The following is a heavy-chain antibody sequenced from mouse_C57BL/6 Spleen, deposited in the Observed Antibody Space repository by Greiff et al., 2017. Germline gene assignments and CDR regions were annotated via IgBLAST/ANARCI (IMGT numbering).Heavy chain of an antibody. D-gene: IGHD2-1*01. CDR1: GYAFTNYL. CDR3: ARGNYEKYFDY. CDR2: INPGSGGT. Sequence: QVQLQQSGAELVRPGTSVKVSCKASGYAFTNYLIEWVKQRPGQGLEWIGVINPGSGGTNYNEKFKGKATLTADKSSSTAYMQLSSLTSEDSAVYFCARGNYEKYFDYWGQGTTLTVSS. J-gene: IGHJ2*01. V-gene: IGHV1-54*01.